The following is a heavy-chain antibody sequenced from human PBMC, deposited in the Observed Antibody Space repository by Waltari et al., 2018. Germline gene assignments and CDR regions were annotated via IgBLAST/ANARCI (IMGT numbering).Heavy chain of an antibody. V-gene: IGHV3-74*01. Sequence: FTTYRMNWARQDPGKGLVWVSRINPDGTTTAYADSVKGRFTISRDNSKNTLYLQMNSLSAEDTAVYYCVRSGFLDCWGQGTLVTVSS. CDR1: FTTYR. J-gene: IGHJ4*02. CDR2: INPDGTTT. D-gene: IGHD1-26*01. CDR3: VRSGFLDC.